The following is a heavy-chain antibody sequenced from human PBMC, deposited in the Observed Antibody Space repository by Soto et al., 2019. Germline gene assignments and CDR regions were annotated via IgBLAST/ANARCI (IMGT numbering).Heavy chain of an antibody. Sequence: GGSLRLSCITSGFTFGDHAMNWVRQAPGKGLEWVGFIRSKAYGGTTEYAASVKGRFTISRDDSKSIAYLQMNNLKTEDTAVYYCTRGYGGALDYWGQGTLVTVLL. CDR1: GFTFGDHA. D-gene: IGHD2-21*01. J-gene: IGHJ4*02. CDR3: TRGYGGALDY. CDR2: IRSKAYGGTT. V-gene: IGHV3-49*04.